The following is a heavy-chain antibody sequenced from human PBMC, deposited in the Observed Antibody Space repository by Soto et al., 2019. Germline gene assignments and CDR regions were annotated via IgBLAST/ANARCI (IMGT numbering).Heavy chain of an antibody. CDR1: GFTFSSYA. CDR3: AKGTYDILTGLKTYFDY. CDR2: ISGSGGST. V-gene: IGHV3-23*01. J-gene: IGHJ4*02. Sequence: PVGSLRLSCAASGFTFSSYAMSWVRQAPGKGLEWVSAISGSGGSTYYADSVKGRFTISRDNSKNTLYLQMNSLRAEDTAVYYCAKGTYDILTGLKTYFDYWGQGTLVTVSS. D-gene: IGHD3-9*01.